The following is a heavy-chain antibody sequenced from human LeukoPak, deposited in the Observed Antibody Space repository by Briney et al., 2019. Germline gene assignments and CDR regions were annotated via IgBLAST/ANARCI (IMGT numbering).Heavy chain of an antibody. J-gene: IGHJ6*03. Sequence: GGSLRLSCAASGFTFDDYGMSWVRQAPGKGLEWVSGINWNGGSTGYADSVKGRFTISRDNAKNSLYLQMNSLRAEDTALYYCARDGFTIFGVAPPYYYYCMDVWGKGTTVTVSS. D-gene: IGHD3-3*01. CDR2: INWNGGST. V-gene: IGHV3-20*04. CDR3: ARDGFTIFGVAPPYYYYCMDV. CDR1: GFTFDDYG.